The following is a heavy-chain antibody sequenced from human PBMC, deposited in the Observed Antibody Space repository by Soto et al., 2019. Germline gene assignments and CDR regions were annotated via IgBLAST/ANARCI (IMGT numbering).Heavy chain of an antibody. Sequence: SETPSLTCAVYGGSFSGYYWSWIRQPPGKGLEWIGEINHSGSTNYNPSLKSRVTISVDTSKNQFSLKLSSVTAADTAVYYCARTWFGENEPVDYWGQGTLVTVSS. D-gene: IGHD3-10*01. CDR3: ARTWFGENEPVDY. J-gene: IGHJ4*02. V-gene: IGHV4-34*01. CDR2: INHSGST. CDR1: GGSFSGYY.